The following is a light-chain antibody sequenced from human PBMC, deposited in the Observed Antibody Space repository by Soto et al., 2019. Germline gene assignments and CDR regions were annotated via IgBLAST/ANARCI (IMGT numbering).Light chain of an antibody. CDR2: GAS. J-gene: IGKJ5*01. CDR1: QSVHTF. CDR3: HQRSNWPPDT. Sequence: EIVLTQSPDTLSLSPGEGSSLSCSSSQSVHTFLAWYQQKPGQAPRLLIYGASTRATGVPARFSGSGSGTDFTLTISSLEPEDFAVYYCHQRSNWPPDTFGQGTRLEIK. V-gene: IGKV3-11*01.